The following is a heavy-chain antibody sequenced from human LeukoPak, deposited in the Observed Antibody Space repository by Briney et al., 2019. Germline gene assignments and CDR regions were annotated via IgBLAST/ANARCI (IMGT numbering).Heavy chain of an antibody. J-gene: IGHJ4*02. CDR2: ISVSGNT. CDR1: GFTLSSYA. CDR3: AKAPVTTCSGAYCYPFDY. D-gene: IGHD2-15*01. V-gene: IGHV3-23*01. Sequence: GGSLRLSCAASGFTLSSYAMSRVRQGPGKGLEWVSAISVSGNTYHADSVKGRFTISRDSSKNTLYLQMNSLRAGDAAVYCCAKAPVTTCSGAYCYPFDYWSQGTLVTVSS.